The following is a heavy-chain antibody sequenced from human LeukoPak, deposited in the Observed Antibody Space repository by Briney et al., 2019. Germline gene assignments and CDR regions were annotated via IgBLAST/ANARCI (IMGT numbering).Heavy chain of an antibody. CDR2: INPNSGGT. CDR3: ARVRRSYSSLYYYYYMDV. V-gene: IGHV1-2*02. Sequence: ASVKVSCKASGYTFTGYYMHWVRQAPGQGLEWMGWINPNSGGTNYAQKFQGRVTMTRDTSISTAYMELSRLRSDDTAVYYCARVRRSYSSLYYYYYMDVWGKGTTVTVSS. D-gene: IGHD1-26*01. CDR1: GYTFTGYY. J-gene: IGHJ6*03.